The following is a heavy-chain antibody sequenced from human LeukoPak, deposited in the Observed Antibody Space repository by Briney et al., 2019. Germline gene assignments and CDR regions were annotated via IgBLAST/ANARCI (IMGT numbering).Heavy chain of an antibody. CDR3: ARGTPSGWYGAVY. CDR2: MNPNSDNT. CDR1: GYTFTGYY. J-gene: IGHJ4*02. V-gene: IGHV1-8*02. D-gene: IGHD6-19*01. Sequence: ASVKVSCKASGYTFTGYYMHWVRQAPGQGLEWMGWMNPNSDNTGYAQKFQGRVTMTRNTSITTAYMELSSLTSEDTAVYYCARGTPSGWYGAVYWGQGTLVTVSS.